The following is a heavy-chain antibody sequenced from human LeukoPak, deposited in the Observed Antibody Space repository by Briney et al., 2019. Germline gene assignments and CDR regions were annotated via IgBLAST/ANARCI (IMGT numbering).Heavy chain of an antibody. J-gene: IGHJ4*02. CDR1: GFTFSSYA. V-gene: IGHV4-34*01. CDR3: ARMNGFPFDY. CDR2: INHSGST. Sequence: NPGRSLRLSCAASGFTFSSYAMHWVRQAPGKGLEWIGEINHSGSTNYNPSLKSRVTISVDTSKNQFSLKLSSVTAADTAVYYCARMNGFPFDYWGQGTLVTVSS. D-gene: IGHD5-24*01.